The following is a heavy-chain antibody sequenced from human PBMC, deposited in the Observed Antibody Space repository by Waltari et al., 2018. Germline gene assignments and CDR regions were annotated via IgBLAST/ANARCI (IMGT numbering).Heavy chain of an antibody. Sequence: QLQLQESGPGLVNPSETLSLTCTFSGDSINRDNYYWAWIRRPPGKGLEWIGSIYYRGTTYYSPSLNSRVTISIDTSRKQFSLKLTSVTAADTATYYCASYDIWNGYYLDWWGQGTLVTVSS. CDR3: ASYDIWNGYYLDW. D-gene: IGHD3-3*01. V-gene: IGHV4-39*01. J-gene: IGHJ4*02. CDR2: IYYRGTT. CDR1: GDSINRDNYY.